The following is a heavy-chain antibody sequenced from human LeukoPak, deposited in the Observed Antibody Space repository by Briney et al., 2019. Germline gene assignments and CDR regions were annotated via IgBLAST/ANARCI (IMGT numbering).Heavy chain of an antibody. D-gene: IGHD5-18*01. CDR2: ISSGSTYT. CDR1: GFTLSSYW. Sequence: GGSLRLSCSASGFTLSSYWMHWVRQAPGKGLEWVSSISSGSTYTYYADSVKGRFTISRDNAKNSLYLQMNSLRAEDTAVYYCARDRWGYSYGGDWGQGTLVTVSS. V-gene: IGHV3-21*01. CDR3: ARDRWGYSYGGD. J-gene: IGHJ4*02.